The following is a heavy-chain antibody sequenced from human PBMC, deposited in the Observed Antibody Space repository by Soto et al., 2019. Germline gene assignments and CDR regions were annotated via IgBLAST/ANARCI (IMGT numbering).Heavy chain of an antibody. J-gene: IGHJ5*02. CDR1: GFAMSSYW. CDR3: VRSYCSGGTCSGWFDP. V-gene: IGHV3-74*01. D-gene: IGHD2-15*01. Sequence: LRLSCGASGFAMSSYWMHWVRQAPGKGLVWVSRINSDGSSTSYADSVKGRFTISRDNAKNTLYLQVNSLRAEDTAVYYCVRSYCSGGTCSGWFDPWGQGTLVTVSS. CDR2: INSDGSST.